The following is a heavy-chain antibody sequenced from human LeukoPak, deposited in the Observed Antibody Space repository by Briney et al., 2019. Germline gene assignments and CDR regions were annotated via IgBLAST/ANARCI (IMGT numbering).Heavy chain of an antibody. CDR2: INHSGST. J-gene: IGHJ4*02. CDR3: ARGRYYYDSSGYYYS. D-gene: IGHD3-22*01. V-gene: IGHV4-34*01. CDR1: GGSFSGYY. Sequence: PSETLSLTCAVYGGSFSGYYWSWIRQPPGKGWEWIGEINHSGSTNYNPSLKSRVTISVDTSKNQFSLKLSSVTAADTAVYYCARGRYYYDSSGYYYSWGQGTLVTVSS.